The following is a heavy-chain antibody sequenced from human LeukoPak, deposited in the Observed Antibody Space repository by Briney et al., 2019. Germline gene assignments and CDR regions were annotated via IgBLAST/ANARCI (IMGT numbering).Heavy chain of an antibody. CDR1: GNTFTSYD. V-gene: IGHV1-8*01. CDR2: MNPNSGNT. Sequence: ASVKVSCKASGNTFTSYDINWVRQATGQGLEWMGWMNPNSGNTGYAQKFQGRVTMTRNTSISTAYMELSSLRSEDTAVYSCASTNYDFWSGYWGGFDYWGQGTLVTVSS. CDR3: ASTNYDFWSGYWGGFDY. D-gene: IGHD3-3*01. J-gene: IGHJ4*02.